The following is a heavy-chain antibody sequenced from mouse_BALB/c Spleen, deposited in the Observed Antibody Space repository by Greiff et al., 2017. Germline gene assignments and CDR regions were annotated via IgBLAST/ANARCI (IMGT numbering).Heavy chain of an antibody. Sequence: EVMLVESGGGLVKPGGSLKLSCAASGFTFSSYAMSWVRQTPEKRLEWVATISSGGSYTYYPDSVKGRFTISRDNAKNTLYLQMSSLRSEDTAMYYCANDGYQFAYWGQGTLVTVSA. CDR2: ISSGGSYT. J-gene: IGHJ3*01. CDR3: ANDGYQFAY. D-gene: IGHD2-3*01. V-gene: IGHV5-9-1*01. CDR1: GFTFSSYA.